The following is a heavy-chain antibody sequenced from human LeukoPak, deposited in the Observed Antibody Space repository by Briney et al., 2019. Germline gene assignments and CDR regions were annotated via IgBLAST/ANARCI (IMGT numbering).Heavy chain of an antibody. Sequence: SETLSLTCTVSGGSISSYYWSWIRQPAGKGLEWIGRIYTSGSTNYNPSLKSRVTMSVDTSKNQFSLKLSFVTAADTAVYYCARDGCGGSCFHYYYYYMDVWGKGTTVTISS. CDR3: ARDGCGGSCFHYYYYYMDV. J-gene: IGHJ6*03. CDR2: IYTSGST. V-gene: IGHV4-4*07. D-gene: IGHD2-15*01. CDR1: GGSISSYY.